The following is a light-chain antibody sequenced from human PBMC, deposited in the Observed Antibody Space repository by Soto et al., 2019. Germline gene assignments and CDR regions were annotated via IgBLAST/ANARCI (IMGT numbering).Light chain of an antibody. V-gene: IGLV2-8*01. CDR3: PSYAGRDVPMV. CDR2: DVT. J-gene: IGLJ3*02. Sequence: QSALTQPPSASGSPGQSVTISCTGASSNIGSNNFVSWYQQHPAKAHKLLICDVTQRPSGVPDRFSGSKSGNPASLTVAGRLAEDEVDSVCPSYAGRDVPMVFGGGTKVTVL. CDR1: SSNIGSNNF.